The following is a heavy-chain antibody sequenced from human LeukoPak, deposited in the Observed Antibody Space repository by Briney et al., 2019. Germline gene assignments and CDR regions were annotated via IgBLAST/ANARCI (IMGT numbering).Heavy chain of an antibody. CDR1: GFTFTTYW. D-gene: IGHD5-18*01. J-gene: IGHJ6*02. CDR2: INSDGSIT. V-gene: IGHV3-74*01. Sequence: GGSLRRSCAASGFTFTTYWMHGVRQAPGKGLVWVSHINSDGSITSYADSVKGRFTISRDNAKNTLYLQMNSLRAEDTAVYYCARDAVDTANAVWGQGTTVTVFS. CDR3: ARDAVDTANAV.